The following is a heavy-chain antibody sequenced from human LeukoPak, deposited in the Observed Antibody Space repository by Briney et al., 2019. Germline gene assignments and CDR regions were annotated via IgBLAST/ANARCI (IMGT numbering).Heavy chain of an antibody. V-gene: IGHV5-51*01. CDR2: IYPGDSDT. J-gene: IGHJ4*02. CDR1: GYSFTTYW. D-gene: IGHD3-22*01. Sequence: PGEYLKISCRASGYSFTTYWIGWVRQMPGKGLEWMGIIYPGDSDTRYSPSFQGQVTISADKSISTAYLQWSSLKASDTAIYYCARRMGSSGYYPGDFDFWGQGALVTVSS. CDR3: ARRMGSSGYYPGDFDF.